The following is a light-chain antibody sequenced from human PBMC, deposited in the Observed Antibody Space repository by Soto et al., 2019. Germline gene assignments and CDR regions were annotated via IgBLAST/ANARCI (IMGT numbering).Light chain of an antibody. J-gene: IGKJ1*01. CDR2: GAS. CDR1: QSVTSSY. CDR3: QQYHSSPLT. Sequence: EIVLTQSPGTLSLSPGERATLSCRASQSVTSSYLAWYQQKPGQAPRRLIYGASIRATGTPDRFSGSGSGTDFTLTISRLEPEDFALYFCQQYHSSPLTFGQGTKVDIK. V-gene: IGKV3-20*01.